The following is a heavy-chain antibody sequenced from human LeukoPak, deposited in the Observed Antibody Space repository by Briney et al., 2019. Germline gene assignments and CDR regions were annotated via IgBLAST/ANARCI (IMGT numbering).Heavy chain of an antibody. V-gene: IGHV4-38-2*01. J-gene: IGHJ4*02. D-gene: IGHD3-22*01. Sequence: SETLSLTCAVSGYSISSGYYWGGIRQPPGKGLEWIGSMYHSGSTYYNPSLKSRVTISVDTSKNQFSLKLSSVTAADTAVYYCARLYYDSSGESTFDYWGQGTLVTVSS. CDR2: MYHSGST. CDR1: GYSISSGYY. CDR3: ARLYYDSSGESTFDY.